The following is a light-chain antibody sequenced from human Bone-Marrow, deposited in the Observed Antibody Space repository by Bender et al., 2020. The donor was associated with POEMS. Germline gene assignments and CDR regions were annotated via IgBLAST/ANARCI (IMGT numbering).Light chain of an antibody. Sequence: QSALTQPRSVSGSPGQSVTISCTGTSGDVGAYDYVSWYQHHPGKAPRFILYDVNKRPSGVPDRFSGSKSGNTASLTISGLQAEDEANYFCCSYAGSSTVGVFGGGTKLTVL. CDR3: CSYAGSSTVGV. V-gene: IGLV2-11*01. CDR1: SGDVGAYDY. CDR2: DVN. J-gene: IGLJ2*01.